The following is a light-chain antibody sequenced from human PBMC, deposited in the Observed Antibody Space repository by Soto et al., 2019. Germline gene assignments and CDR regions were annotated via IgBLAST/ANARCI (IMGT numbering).Light chain of an antibody. Sequence: DIQMTQYPDSLSASVGDRVTISCRASQDINVCVNWYQQRPGKAPKLLIYTTSNLHSGVPSQFSGSGSGTDFTLTITSLQPEDSAAYYCQHSHSTPWTFGQGTKVEI. V-gene: IGKV1-39*01. CDR1: QDINVC. J-gene: IGKJ1*01. CDR2: TTS. CDR3: QHSHSTPWT.